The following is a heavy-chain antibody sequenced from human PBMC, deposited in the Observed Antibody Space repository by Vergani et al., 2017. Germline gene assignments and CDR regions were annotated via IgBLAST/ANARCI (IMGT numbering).Heavy chain of an antibody. J-gene: IGHJ4*02. CDR3: ARGQDYGDYGFDY. D-gene: IGHD4-17*01. CDR2: IYYSGST. Sequence: QVQLQESGPGLVKPSQTLSLTCSVSGGSIHSGDYYWSWIRQHPGKGLEWIGYIYYSGSTYYNPSLKSRVTIAVETSKNQFSLKLSSVTAADTAVYYCARGQDYGDYGFDYWGQGSLVTVSS. V-gene: IGHV4-31*03. CDR1: GGSIHSGDYY.